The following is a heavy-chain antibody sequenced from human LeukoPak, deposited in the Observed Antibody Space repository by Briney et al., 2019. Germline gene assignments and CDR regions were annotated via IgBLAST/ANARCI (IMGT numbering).Heavy chain of an antibody. CDR1: GGSISSYY. V-gene: IGHV4-59*01. Sequence: SETLSLTCTVSGGSISSYYWSWIRQPPGRGLEWIGYIYYSGSTNYNPSLKSRVTISVDTSKNQFSLKLSSVTAADTAVYYCARGDSGPNFDYWGQGTLVTVSS. J-gene: IGHJ4*02. D-gene: IGHD1-26*01. CDR3: ARGDSGPNFDY. CDR2: IYYSGST.